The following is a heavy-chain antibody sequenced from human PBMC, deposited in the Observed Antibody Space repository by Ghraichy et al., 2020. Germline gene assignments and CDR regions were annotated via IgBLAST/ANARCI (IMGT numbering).Heavy chain of an antibody. D-gene: IGHD6-19*01. Sequence: GGSLRLSCVASGFTFSSYGMSWVRQASGKGLEWVSGIRGSGGSTYYADSVKGRFTISRDNSKNTLYLQMNSLRAEDTAVYYCAKRTGYSSGWPFEHWGQGTLVTVSS. CDR3: AKRTGYSSGWPFEH. CDR2: IRGSGGST. J-gene: IGHJ4*02. V-gene: IGHV3-23*01. CDR1: GFTFSSYG.